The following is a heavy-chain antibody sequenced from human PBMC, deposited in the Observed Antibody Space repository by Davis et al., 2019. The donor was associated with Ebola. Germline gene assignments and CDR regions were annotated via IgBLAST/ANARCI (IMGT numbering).Heavy chain of an antibody. J-gene: IGHJ5*02. CDR2: IKQDGSEK. V-gene: IGHV3-7*01. CDR3: ARDLFPTCGWFDP. Sequence: PGGSLRLSCAATGFTFSNYWMSWVRQAPGKGLEWVANIKQDGSEKYYVDSVKGRFTISRDNAKNSLYLQMNSLRAEDTAVYYCARDLFPTCGWFDPWGQGTLVTVSS. D-gene: IGHD2-21*01. CDR1: GFTFSNYW.